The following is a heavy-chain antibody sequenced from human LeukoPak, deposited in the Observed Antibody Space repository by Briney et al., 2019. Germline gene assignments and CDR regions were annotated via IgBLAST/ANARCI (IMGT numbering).Heavy chain of an antibody. CDR1: GYTFTSYY. CDR2: INPSGGST. CDR3: AITAGLRFLEWSPTDRGFDP. Sequence: ASVKVSCKASGYTFTSYYMHWVRQAPGQGLEWMGIINPSGGSTSYAQKSQGRVTMTRDMSTSTVYMELSSLRSEDTAVYYCAITAGLRFLEWSPTDRGFDPWGQGTLVTVSS. J-gene: IGHJ5*02. D-gene: IGHD3-3*01. V-gene: IGHV1-46*01.